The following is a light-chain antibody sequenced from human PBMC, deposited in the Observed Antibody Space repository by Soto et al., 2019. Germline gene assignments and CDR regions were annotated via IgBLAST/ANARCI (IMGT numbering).Light chain of an antibody. CDR3: QSYTTIRTYV. V-gene: IGLV2-14*03. Sequence: QSVLTQPASVSGSPGQSIIISCTGTSGDVGAFDSVSWYQHYPGKAPKLIIYDVSSRSSGVSSRFSGSKSDNTASLTISGLQTDDEADYYCQSYTTIRTYVFVTGTKLTVL. CDR2: DVS. J-gene: IGLJ1*01. CDR1: SGDVGAFDS.